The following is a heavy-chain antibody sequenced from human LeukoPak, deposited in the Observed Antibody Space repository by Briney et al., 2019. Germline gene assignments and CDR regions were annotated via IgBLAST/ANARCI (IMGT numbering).Heavy chain of an antibody. Sequence: GASVKVSCKASGYTFTCYHMHWVRQAPGQGLEWMGRINPNSGGTTYAQKFQGRVTITRDTSISTAYMELSRRRSDDTAVFYCARQRRGWSYDAFDIWGQGTMVTVSS. CDR3: ARQRRGWSYDAFDI. CDR1: GYTFTCYH. J-gene: IGHJ3*02. CDR2: INPNSGGT. V-gene: IGHV1-2*06. D-gene: IGHD6-19*01.